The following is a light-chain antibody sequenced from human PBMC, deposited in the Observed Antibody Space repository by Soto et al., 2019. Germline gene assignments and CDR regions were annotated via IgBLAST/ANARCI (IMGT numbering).Light chain of an antibody. V-gene: IGLV2-14*01. Sequence: QSALTQPASVSGSPGQSITISCTGTSSDVGGYNYVSWYQQHPGKLPKLMIYAVRNRPSGVSNRFSGSKSGNTASLTISGLQAEDEADYYCSSYTSSNTLVVFGGGTKLTVL. CDR1: SSDVGGYNY. CDR2: AVR. J-gene: IGLJ2*01. CDR3: SSYTSSNTLVV.